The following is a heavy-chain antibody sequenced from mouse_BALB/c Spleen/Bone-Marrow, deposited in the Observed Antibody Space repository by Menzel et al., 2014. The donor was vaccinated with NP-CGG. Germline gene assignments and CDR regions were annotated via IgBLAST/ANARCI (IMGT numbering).Heavy chain of an antibody. J-gene: IGHJ2*01. CDR3: ARQPYYFDY. V-gene: IGHV3-6*02. Sequence: ESGPGLVKPSQSLSLTCSVTGYSITGGYYWNWIRQFPGNKLEWMGFISYDGNNNYNPSLKNRISITRDTPKNQFFLKLNSVTAEDTATYYCARQPYYFDYWGQGTTLTVSS. CDR1: GYSITGGYY. CDR2: ISYDGNN.